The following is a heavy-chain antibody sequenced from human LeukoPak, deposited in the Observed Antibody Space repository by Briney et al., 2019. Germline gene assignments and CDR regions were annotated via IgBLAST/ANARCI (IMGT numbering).Heavy chain of an antibody. CDR3: AKDLAVAGTGGGFDY. V-gene: IGHV3-23*01. J-gene: IGHJ4*02. D-gene: IGHD6-19*01. Sequence: GGALRLSCAASGFTFSLEAMSWVRQAPGKGLEGVSSMSGTGDNRHYADSVKGRVTISRDTSKNPLYLQMNTLRVEDTALYFCAKDLAVAGTGGGFDYWGQGTLVTVSS. CDR2: MSGTGDNR. CDR1: GFTFSLEA.